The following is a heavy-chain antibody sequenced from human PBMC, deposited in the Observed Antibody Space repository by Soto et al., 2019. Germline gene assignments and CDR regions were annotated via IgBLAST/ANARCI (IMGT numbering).Heavy chain of an antibody. J-gene: IGHJ5*02. Sequence: SETLSLTCTVSGGSISSSSYYWGWIRQPPGKGLEWIGSIYYSGSTYYNPSLKSRVTISVDTSKNQFSLKLSSVTAADTAVYYCARHRGSFHYYGSGSYYNGFDPWGQGTLVTVSS. D-gene: IGHD3-10*01. V-gene: IGHV4-39*01. CDR1: GGSISSSSYY. CDR2: IYYSGST. CDR3: ARHRGSFHYYGSGSYYNGFDP.